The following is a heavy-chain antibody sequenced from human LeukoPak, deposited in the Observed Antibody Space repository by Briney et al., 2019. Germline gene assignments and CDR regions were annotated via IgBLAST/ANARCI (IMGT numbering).Heavy chain of an antibody. J-gene: IGHJ6*02. D-gene: IGHD3-10*01. V-gene: IGHV4-59*01. CDR1: GGSISSYY. CDR3: ARDLSISGYYGMDV. CDR2: IYYSGST. Sequence: PSETLSLTCTVSGGSISSYYWSWIRQPPGKGLEWIGYIYYSGSTNYNPSLKSRVTISVDTSKNQFSLKLSSVTAADTAVYYCARDLSISGYYGMDVWGQGTTVTVSS.